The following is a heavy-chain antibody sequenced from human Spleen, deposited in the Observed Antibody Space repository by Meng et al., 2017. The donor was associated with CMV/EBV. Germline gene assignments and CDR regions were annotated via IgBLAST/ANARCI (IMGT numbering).Heavy chain of an antibody. CDR1: GYTFTTYY. V-gene: IGHV1-46*01. D-gene: IGHD4-23*01. J-gene: IGHJ4*02. CDR3: ARGTPDY. Sequence: SVKVSCKASGYTFTTYYMHWVRQAPGQGLEWMGLINPSGGTTNYAQKFQGRVTMTRDTSTSTVYMELSGLRSEDTAVYYCARGTPDYWGQGTLVTVSS. CDR2: INPSGGTT.